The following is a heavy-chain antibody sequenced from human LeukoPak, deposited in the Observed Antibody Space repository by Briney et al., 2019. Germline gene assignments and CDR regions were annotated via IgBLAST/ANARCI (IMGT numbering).Heavy chain of an antibody. J-gene: IGHJ6*03. CDR2: ISYDRSNK. V-gene: IGHV3-30-3*01. CDR1: GFTFSSYA. Sequence: GGSLRLSCAASGFTFSSYAMHWVRQAPGKGLEWVAVISYDRSNKYYADSVKGRFTISRDNSKNTLYLQMNSLRAEDTAVYYCARSQGPRPYYYMDVWGKGTTVTVSS. CDR3: ARSQGPRPYYYMDV.